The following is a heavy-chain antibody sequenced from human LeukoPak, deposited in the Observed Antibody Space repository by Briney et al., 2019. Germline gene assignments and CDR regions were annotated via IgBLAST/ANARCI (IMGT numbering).Heavy chain of an antibody. CDR3: ARDHNSENWGSLGG. J-gene: IGHJ4*02. Sequence: GASVKVSCKASGYTFTGYYMHWVRQAPGQGLEWMGWINPNTAGTNYAQKFQGRVTITRDTSINTAYMDLTRLTSDDTALYYCARDHNSENWGSLGGWGQGTLVTVSS. V-gene: IGHV1-2*02. D-gene: IGHD7-27*01. CDR2: INPNTAGT. CDR1: GYTFTGYY.